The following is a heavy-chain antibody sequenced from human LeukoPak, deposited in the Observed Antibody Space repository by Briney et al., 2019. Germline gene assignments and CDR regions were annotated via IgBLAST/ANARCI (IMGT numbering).Heavy chain of an antibody. CDR3: ARDLCTNGVCYYYYYYYMDV. CDR2: ISYDGSNK. V-gene: IGHV3-30*04. CDR1: GFTFSSYA. Sequence: GGSLRLSCAASGFTFSSYAMHWVRQAPGKGLEWLAVISYDGSNKYYADSVKGRFTISRDNSLNTLYLQMNSLRAEDTAVYYCARDLCTNGVCYYYYYYYMDVWGKGTTVTVSS. J-gene: IGHJ6*03. D-gene: IGHD2-8*01.